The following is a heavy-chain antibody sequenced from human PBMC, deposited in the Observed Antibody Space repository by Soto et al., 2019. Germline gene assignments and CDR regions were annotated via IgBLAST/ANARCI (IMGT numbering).Heavy chain of an antibody. Sequence: QVPLVQSGAEVKKPGSSVKVSCKASGGTFSTHAINWVRQALGQGLQCIGGDIPIFATANYAQRVQGRVTLTADKTTSTAYMKLRWVRTQDMALYYSSRASRSGDRHRVSGFDPSGAGALVTVS. J-gene: IGHJ5*02. CDR3: SRASRSGDRHRVSGFDP. CDR2: DIPIFATA. D-gene: IGHD2-21*02. V-gene: IGHV1-69*06. CDR1: GGTFSTHA.